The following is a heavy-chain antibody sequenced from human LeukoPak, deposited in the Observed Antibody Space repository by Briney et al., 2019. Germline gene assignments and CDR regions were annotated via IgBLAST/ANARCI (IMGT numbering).Heavy chain of an antibody. V-gene: IGHV1-2*02. CDR1: GYTFTSYD. Sequence: ASVKVACKASGYTFTSYDINWVRQATGQGLEWMGWINPNSGGTNYAQKFQGRVTMTRDTSISTAYMELSRLRSDDTAVYYCARAVAPYYYDSSGYYFDYWGQGTLVTVSS. CDR2: INPNSGGT. J-gene: IGHJ4*02. D-gene: IGHD3-22*01. CDR3: ARAVAPYYYDSSGYYFDY.